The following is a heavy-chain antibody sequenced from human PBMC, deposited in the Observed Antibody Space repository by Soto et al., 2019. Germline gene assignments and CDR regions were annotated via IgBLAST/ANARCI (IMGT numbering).Heavy chain of an antibody. CDR3: ARGLGNKYSCFDS. CDR2: IKQDGSDK. D-gene: IGHD1-1*01. J-gene: IGHJ5*01. V-gene: IGHV3-7*04. Sequence: EVQLVESGGDLVQPGGSLRLSCAAYGFTFNSYWMSWVRQAPGKGLEWVAHIKQDGSDKYYVDSVKGRFTISRDNAENSVYLQMNGLRAEDTAMYYCARGLGNKYSCFDSWGQGTLVTVSS. CDR1: GFTFNSYW.